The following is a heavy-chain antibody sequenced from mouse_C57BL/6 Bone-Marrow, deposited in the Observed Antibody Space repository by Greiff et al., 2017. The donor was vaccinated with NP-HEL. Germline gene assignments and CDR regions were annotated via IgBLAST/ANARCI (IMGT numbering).Heavy chain of an antibody. D-gene: IGHD1-1*01. J-gene: IGHJ4*01. CDR1: GYTFTSHW. Sequence: QVQLKQPGAELVKPGASVKLSCKASGYTFTSHWMHWVKQRPGQGLEWIGMIHPNSGSTNYNEKFKSKATLTVDKSSSTAYMQLSSLTSEDSAVYYCAREGYGSSFYAMDYWGQGTSVTVSS. CDR3: AREGYGSSFYAMDY. V-gene: IGHV1-64*01. CDR2: IHPNSGST.